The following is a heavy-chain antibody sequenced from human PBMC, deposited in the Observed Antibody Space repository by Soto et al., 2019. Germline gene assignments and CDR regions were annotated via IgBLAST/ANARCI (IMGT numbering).Heavy chain of an antibody. V-gene: IGHV3-48*01. CDR2: ISKSSNTM. D-gene: IGHD5-18*01. Sequence: EVHLVESGGGLVQPGVSLRLSCAASGVTFSSYSMNWVRQAPGKGLEWVSYISKSSNTMYYADSVKGRFTISRDNAKNSVYLQMNSLRAEDTAVYYCARDADSYGYYFDSWGQGTLVTVSS. CDR3: ARDADSYGYYFDS. J-gene: IGHJ4*02. CDR1: GVTFSSYS.